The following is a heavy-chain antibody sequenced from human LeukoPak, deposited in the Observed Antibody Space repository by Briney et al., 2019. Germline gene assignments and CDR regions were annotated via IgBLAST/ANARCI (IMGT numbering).Heavy chain of an antibody. Sequence: SQTLSLTCTVSGGSISSGSYYWTWIRQPAGKGLEWIGRIYTSGSTNYNPSLKSRATISLDTSRNQFSLRLSSVTAADTAVYYCARSRYCTTTTCYVGYIDVGGKGTTVTVSS. J-gene: IGHJ6*03. V-gene: IGHV4-61*02. CDR3: ARSRYCTTTTCYVGYIDV. D-gene: IGHD2-2*01. CDR2: IYTSGST. CDR1: GGSISSGSYY.